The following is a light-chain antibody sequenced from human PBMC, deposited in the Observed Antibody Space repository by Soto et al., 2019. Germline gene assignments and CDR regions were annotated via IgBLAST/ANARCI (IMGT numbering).Light chain of an antibody. V-gene: IGKV1-39*01. Sequence: DIQLTQSPSSLSASEGDRVTITCRARQTISTSLNWYQQKPGKAPKLLIYAASRLQSGVPSRFSGSGSGTEFTLTISSLQPEDLATYYCQQGYSTPSLTFGGGTKVEIK. CDR1: QTISTS. J-gene: IGKJ4*01. CDR3: QQGYSTPSLT. CDR2: AAS.